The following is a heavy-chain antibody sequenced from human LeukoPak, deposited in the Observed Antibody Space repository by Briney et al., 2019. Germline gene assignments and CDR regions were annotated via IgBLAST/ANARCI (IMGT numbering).Heavy chain of an antibody. CDR1: GFTVSSNY. J-gene: IGHJ4*02. CDR3: ASQMTTAVSFDY. Sequence: GGSLRLSCAASGFTVSSNYMSWVRQAPGKGLEWVSVIYSGGSTYYADSVKGRFTISRDNSKNTLYLQMSSLRAEDTAVYYCASQMTTAVSFDYWGQGTLVTVSS. CDR2: IYSGGST. D-gene: IGHD4-23*01. V-gene: IGHV3-53*01.